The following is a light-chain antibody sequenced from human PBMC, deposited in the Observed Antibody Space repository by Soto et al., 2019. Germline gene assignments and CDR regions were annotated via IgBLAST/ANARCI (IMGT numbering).Light chain of an antibody. V-gene: IGLV1-44*01. CDR3: AAWDDSLNGVV. CDR2: NNN. Sequence: QSVLTQPPSASGTPGQRITISCSGSSSNIGSYSVNWYQQFPGTAPKLLIFNNNLRPSGVPDRFSASKFGTSVSLAISGLQSEDEADYYCAAWDDSLNGVVFGGGTKLTVL. CDR1: SSNIGSYS. J-gene: IGLJ2*01.